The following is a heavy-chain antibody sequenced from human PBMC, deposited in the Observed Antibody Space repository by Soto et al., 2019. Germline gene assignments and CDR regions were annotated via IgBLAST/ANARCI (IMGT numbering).Heavy chain of an antibody. V-gene: IGHV1-18*01. CDR2: ISAYNGNT. J-gene: IGHJ4*02. CDR1: GYTFSSYG. Sequence: GASVKVSCKASGYTFSSYGISWVRQAPGQGLEWIGWISAYNGNTNYAQKPQGRVTMTTDTSTSTAYMELRSLRSDDTAVYYCARDEYCSGGSCYQFDYWGQGTLFTVSS. D-gene: IGHD2-15*01. CDR3: ARDEYCSGGSCYQFDY.